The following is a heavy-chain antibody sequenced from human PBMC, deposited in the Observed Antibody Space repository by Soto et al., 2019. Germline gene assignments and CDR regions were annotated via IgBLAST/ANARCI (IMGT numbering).Heavy chain of an antibody. CDR3: ARVGDILTGYSHGMDV. D-gene: IGHD3-9*01. Sequence: GESLKIFCKGSGYSFTTYWIGGVRQMPGKGLEWMGIIYPGDSDTRYSPSSQGQVTISVDKSISTAYLQWSSLKASDTAMYYCARVGDILTGYSHGMDVWGQGTTVTVSS. V-gene: IGHV5-51*01. CDR2: IYPGDSDT. CDR1: GYSFTTYW. J-gene: IGHJ6*02.